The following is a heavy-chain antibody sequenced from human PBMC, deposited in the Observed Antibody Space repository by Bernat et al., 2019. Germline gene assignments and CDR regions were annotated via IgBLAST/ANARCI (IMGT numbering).Heavy chain of an antibody. CDR1: GFTFSSYG. CDR3: AKDTRRTVVGATPFFDY. D-gene: IGHD1-26*01. J-gene: IGHJ4*02. Sequence: VQLVESGGGLVQPGGSLRLSCAASGFTFSSYGMHWVRQAPGKGLEWVAVISYDGSNKYYADSVKGRFTISRDNSKNTLYLQMNSLRAEDTAVYYCAKDTRRTVVGATPFFDYWGQGTLVTVSS. V-gene: IGHV3-30*18. CDR2: ISYDGSNK.